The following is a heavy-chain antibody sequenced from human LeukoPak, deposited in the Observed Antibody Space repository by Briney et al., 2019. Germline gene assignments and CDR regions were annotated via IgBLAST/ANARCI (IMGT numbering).Heavy chain of an antibody. CDR1: GFTFSSYW. CDR3: ARGPPMYSYGSSDYHYDYFEY. J-gene: IGHJ4*02. Sequence: GGSLRLSCAASGFTFSSYWMSWVRQAPGKGLEWVANIKQDGSEKYYADSVKGRFTISRDNPKNTLYLQMNSLTAEDTAVYYCARGPPMYSYGSSDYHYDYFEYWGQGTLVTVSS. D-gene: IGHD3-22*01. V-gene: IGHV3-7*01. CDR2: IKQDGSEK.